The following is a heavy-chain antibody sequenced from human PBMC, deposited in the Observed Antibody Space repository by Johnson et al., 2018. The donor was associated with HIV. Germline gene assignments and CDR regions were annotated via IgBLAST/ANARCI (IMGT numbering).Heavy chain of an antibody. CDR2: IKQDGSEK. V-gene: IGHV3-7*01. CDR1: GFTFSDYY. Sequence: VQLVESGGGLVKPGGSLRLSCAASGFTFSDYYMSWVRQAPGKGLEWVANIKQDGSEKYYVDSVKGRFTISRDNAKNSLYLQMNSLRAEDTAVYYCARKFPDAFDIWGQGTMVTVSS. CDR3: ARKFPDAFDI. J-gene: IGHJ3*02.